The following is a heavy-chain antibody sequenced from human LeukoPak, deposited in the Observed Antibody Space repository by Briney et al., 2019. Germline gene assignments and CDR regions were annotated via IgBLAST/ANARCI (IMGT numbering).Heavy chain of an antibody. CDR2: ISAYNGNT. Sequence: ASVKVSCKASGYTFTSYGISWVRQAPGQGLGWMGWISAYNGNTNYAQKLQGRVTMTTDTSTSTAYMELRSLRSDDTAVYYCARERVDCSSTSCYTPYIPLDYWGQGTLVTVSS. V-gene: IGHV1-18*01. D-gene: IGHD2-2*02. J-gene: IGHJ4*02. CDR3: ARERVDCSSTSCYTPYIPLDY. CDR1: GYTFTSYG.